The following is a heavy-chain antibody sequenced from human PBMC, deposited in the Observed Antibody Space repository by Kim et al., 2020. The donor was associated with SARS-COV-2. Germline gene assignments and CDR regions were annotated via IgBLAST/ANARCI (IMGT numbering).Heavy chain of an antibody. J-gene: IGHJ4*02. Sequence: KGRFTISRDNAKNSLYLQMNSLRAEDTAVYYCARDLRITMVRGVISNFDYWGQGTLVTVSP. D-gene: IGHD3-10*01. CDR3: ARDLRITMVRGVISNFDY. V-gene: IGHV3-11*06.